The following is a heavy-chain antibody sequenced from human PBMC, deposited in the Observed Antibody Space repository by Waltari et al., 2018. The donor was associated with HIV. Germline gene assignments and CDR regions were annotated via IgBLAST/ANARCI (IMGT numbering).Heavy chain of an antibody. CDR3: VRGSSSWNGVDF. CDR1: GFTFSNYW. D-gene: IGHD6-13*01. CDR2: SNRDGSST. J-gene: IGHJ4*02. Sequence: EVQLVESGGGLVQPGGSLRLSCAASGFTFSNYWMHWVRQAAGKGLGWSSRSNRDGSSTTYADSGKGRFTSSRDNAKNTLYMQMNSLRAEDTALYYCVRGSSSWNGVDFWGRGTLVTVSS. V-gene: IGHV3-74*01.